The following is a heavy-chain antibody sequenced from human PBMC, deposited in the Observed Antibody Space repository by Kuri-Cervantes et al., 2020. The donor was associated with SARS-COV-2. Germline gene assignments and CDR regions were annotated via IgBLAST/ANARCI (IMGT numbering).Heavy chain of an antibody. D-gene: IGHD2-15*01. CDR1: GFTFSSYS. V-gene: IGHV3-21*01. J-gene: IGHJ6*02. CDR3: ARDPPSPYCSGGSCRTDV. CDR2: ISSSSSYI. Sequence: GESLKISCAASGFTFSSYSMNWVRQASGKGLEWVSSISSSSSYIYYADSVKGRFTISRDNAKNSLYLQMNSLRAEDTAVYYCARDPPSPYCSGGSCRTDVWGQGTTVTVSS.